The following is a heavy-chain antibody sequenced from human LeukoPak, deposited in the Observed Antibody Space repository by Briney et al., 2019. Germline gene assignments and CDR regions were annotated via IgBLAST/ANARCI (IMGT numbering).Heavy chain of an antibody. Sequence: SGGSLRLSCEASGFTFSDYYMSWVRQAPGKGLEWVSYISSSSSYTKYADSVKGRFTISRDNAKNSLYLQVNSLRAEETAVYYCARGTGTTAYFDYWGQGTLVTVSS. V-gene: IGHV3-11*06. CDR3: ARGTGTTAYFDY. D-gene: IGHD1-1*01. CDR1: GFTFSDYY. J-gene: IGHJ4*02. CDR2: ISSSSSYT.